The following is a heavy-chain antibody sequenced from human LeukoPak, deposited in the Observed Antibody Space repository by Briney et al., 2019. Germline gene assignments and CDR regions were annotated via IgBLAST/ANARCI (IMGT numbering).Heavy chain of an antibody. J-gene: IGHJ4*02. V-gene: IGHV4-39*01. D-gene: IGHD6-19*01. CDR1: GDSMSSSSYY. Sequence: PSETLSLTCTVSGDSMSSSSYYWGWIRQPPGKGLEWIGNIYYGGSTYYNLSLKSRVTISVDTSKNQFSLRLSSVTAADTAVYSCARHSRVADSFDNWGQGTLVTVSS. CDR2: IYYGGST. CDR3: ARHSRVADSFDN.